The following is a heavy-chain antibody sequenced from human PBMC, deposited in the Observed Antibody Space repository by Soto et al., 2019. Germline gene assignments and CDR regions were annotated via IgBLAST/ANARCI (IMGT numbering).Heavy chain of an antibody. D-gene: IGHD1-7*01. CDR1: GYTFTSYG. J-gene: IGHJ4*02. Sequence: ASVKVSCKASGYTFTSYGISWVRQAPGQGLEWMGWISAYNGNTNYAQKLQGRVTMTTDTSTSTAYMELRSLRSDDTAVYYCARDVSYNWNYGNPVHLDYWGQGPLVTVS. V-gene: IGHV1-18*01. CDR2: ISAYNGNT. CDR3: ARDVSYNWNYGNPVHLDY.